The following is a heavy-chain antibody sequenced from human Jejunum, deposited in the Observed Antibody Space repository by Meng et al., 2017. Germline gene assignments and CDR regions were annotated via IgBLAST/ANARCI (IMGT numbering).Heavy chain of an antibody. CDR3: VARDGYNSPALGY. J-gene: IGHJ4*02. D-gene: IGHD5-24*01. V-gene: IGHV4-31*03. Sequence: QVLLLESGPGMVKPSQTLSLTFTVSGGSLSSDGYYWNWIRQDAGRGLEWIGYIYYTGRTDYNPSLRSRVTISRDTSKNQFSLKVTSVTAADTAMYYCVARDGYNSPALGYWGQGNLVTVSS. CDR2: IYYTGRT. CDR1: GGSLSSDGYY.